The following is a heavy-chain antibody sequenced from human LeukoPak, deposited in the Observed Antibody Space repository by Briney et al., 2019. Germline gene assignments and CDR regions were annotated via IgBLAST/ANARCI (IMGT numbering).Heavy chain of an antibody. V-gene: IGHV1-8*01. CDR2: MNPNSGNT. Sequence: ASVKVSCKASGYTFISYDINWVRQATGQGLEWMGWMNPNSGNTGYAQKFQGRVTMTRNTSISTAYMELSRLRSDDTAVYYCARDSSWRPFDYWGQGTLVTVSS. J-gene: IGHJ4*02. D-gene: IGHD5-12*01. CDR3: ARDSSWRPFDY. CDR1: GYTFISYD.